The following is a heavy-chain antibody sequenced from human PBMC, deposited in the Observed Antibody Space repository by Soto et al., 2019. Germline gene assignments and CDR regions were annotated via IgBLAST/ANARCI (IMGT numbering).Heavy chain of an antibody. CDR1: GGTFSSYA. J-gene: IGHJ6*02. CDR3: ARDLITMVRGVTDYYYGMDV. CDR2: ISAYNGNT. V-gene: IGHV1-18*01. Sequence: QVQLVQSGAEVKKPGSSVKVSCKASGGTFSSYAISWVRQAPGQGLEWMGWISAYNGNTNYAQKLQGRVTMTTDTSTSTAYMELRSLRCDDTAVYYCARDLITMVRGVTDYYYGMDVWGQGTTVTVSS. D-gene: IGHD3-10*01.